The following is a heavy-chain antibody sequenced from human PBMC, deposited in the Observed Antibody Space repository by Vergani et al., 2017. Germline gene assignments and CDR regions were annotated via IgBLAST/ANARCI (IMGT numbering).Heavy chain of an antibody. CDR1: GGSLNSHNYY. D-gene: IGHD2-15*01. J-gene: IGHJ4*02. CDR3: ARGSCLGGSCYKPLFDY. CDR2: IHTSGST. V-gene: IGHV4-61*02. Sequence: QVQLQESGPGLVKPSQTLSLTCTVSGGSLNSHNYYWSWIRQPAGKGLEWIGRIHTSGSTNYNPSLKSRVTMSEDTSKNQFSLNMMSVTAADTAVYFCARGSCLGGSCYKPLFDYWGQGILVTVSS.